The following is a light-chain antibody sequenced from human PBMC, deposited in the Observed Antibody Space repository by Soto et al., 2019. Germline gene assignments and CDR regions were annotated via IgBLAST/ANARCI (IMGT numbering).Light chain of an antibody. CDR2: EVS. CDR3: CSYATTRTFV. J-gene: IGLJ1*01. CDR1: SADVGNYNL. V-gene: IGLV2-23*02. Sequence: SALTQPASGSGSPGQSVTFSCTGTSADVGNYNLVSWYQKYPDKAPKLIIYEVSRRPSGVSNRFSGSKSGNTASLTISGLQAEDEADYYCCSYATTRTFVFGTGTKVTVL.